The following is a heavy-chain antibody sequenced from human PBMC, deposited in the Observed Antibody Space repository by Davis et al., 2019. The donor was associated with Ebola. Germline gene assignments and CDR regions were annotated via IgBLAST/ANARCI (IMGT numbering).Heavy chain of an antibody. J-gene: IGHJ6*03. CDR2: INPKSGGT. CDR1: GGTFFTTA. CDR3: ASYFWSGDYMDI. Sequence: ASVKVSCKSYGGTFFTTAFTWVRQAPGQGLEWMGWINPKSGGTSHAHKFQGRISMTRDTTINTAYMDLSSLTSDDTAVYYCASYFWSGDYMDIWGQGTTVIVSS. V-gene: IGHV1-2*02. D-gene: IGHD3-3*01.